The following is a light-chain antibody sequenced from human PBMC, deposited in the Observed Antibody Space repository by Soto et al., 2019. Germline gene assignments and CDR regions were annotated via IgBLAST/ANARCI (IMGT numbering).Light chain of an antibody. Sequence: EIVLTQSPGTLSLSPGERATLSCRASQSVSSNSLAWYQQKPGQAPRLLIYGASSRATGIPDRFSGSGSGTDFALTISRLEPEDFAVYSCQLYGTSPGFTFGPGTKVDI. CDR2: GAS. J-gene: IGKJ3*01. CDR3: QLYGTSPGFT. V-gene: IGKV3-20*01. CDR1: QSVSSNS.